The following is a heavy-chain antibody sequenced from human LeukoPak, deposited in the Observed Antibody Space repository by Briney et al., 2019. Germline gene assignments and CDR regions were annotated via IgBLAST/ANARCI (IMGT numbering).Heavy chain of an antibody. V-gene: IGHV3-30*04. J-gene: IGHJ6*03. CDR2: ISYDGSNK. D-gene: IGHD6-13*01. Sequence: GGSLRLSCAASGFTFSSYAMHWVRQAPGKGLEWVAVISYDGSNKYYADSVKGRFTISRDNAKNSLYLQMNSLRAEDTAVYYCARVVVAAARSYYYYMDVWGKGTTVTVS. CDR3: ARVVVAAARSYYYYMDV. CDR1: GFTFSSYA.